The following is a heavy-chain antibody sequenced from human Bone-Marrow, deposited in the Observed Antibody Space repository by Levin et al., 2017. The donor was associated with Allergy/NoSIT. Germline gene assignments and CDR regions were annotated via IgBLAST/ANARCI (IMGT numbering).Heavy chain of an antibody. CDR2: ISSSSSYI. V-gene: IGHV3-21*01. CDR1: GFTFSSYS. D-gene: IGHD4-17*01. CDR3: ARVGTTVTTVNWFDP. Sequence: GGSLRLSCAASGFTFSSYSMNWVRQAPGKGLEWVSSISSSSSYIYYADSVKGRFTISRDNAKNSLYLQMNSLRAEDTAVYYCARVGTTVTTVNWFDPWGQGTLVTVSS. J-gene: IGHJ5*02.